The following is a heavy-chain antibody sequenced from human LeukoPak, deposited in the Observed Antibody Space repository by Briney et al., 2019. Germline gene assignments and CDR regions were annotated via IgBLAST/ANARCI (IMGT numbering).Heavy chain of an antibody. Sequence: SETLSLTCTVSGGSISSYYWSWIRQSAGKGLEWIGRIYTSGSTNYNPSLKSRVTMSVDTSKSQFSLKLSSVTAADTAVYYCARAGAAGTGPYYYYYMDVWGKGTTVTVSS. CDR3: ARAGAAGTGPYYYYYMDV. CDR1: GGSISSYY. J-gene: IGHJ6*03. CDR2: IYTSGST. V-gene: IGHV4-4*07. D-gene: IGHD6-13*01.